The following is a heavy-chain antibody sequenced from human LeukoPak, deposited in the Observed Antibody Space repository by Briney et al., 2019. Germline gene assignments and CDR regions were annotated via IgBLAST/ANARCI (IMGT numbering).Heavy chain of an antibody. Sequence: GGSLRLSCAASGFTFSGSAMHWVRQASGKGLEWVGRIRSKANSYATAYAASVKGRFTISRDDSKNTAYLQMNSLKTEDTAVYYCTGPVTVEGYYYYGMDVWGQGTTVTVSS. V-gene: IGHV3-73*01. CDR2: IRSKANSYAT. CDR1: GFTFSGSA. J-gene: IGHJ6*02. D-gene: IGHD2/OR15-2a*01. CDR3: TGPVTVEGYYYYGMDV.